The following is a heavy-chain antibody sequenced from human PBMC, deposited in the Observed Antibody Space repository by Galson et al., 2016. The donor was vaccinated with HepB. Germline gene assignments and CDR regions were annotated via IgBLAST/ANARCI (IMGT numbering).Heavy chain of an antibody. V-gene: IGHV3-66*01. J-gene: IGHJ6*02. CDR1: GFTVSNNF. CDR3: ARDWSYYYYYGMDV. D-gene: IGHD3-3*01. Sequence: SPRLSCAASGFTVSNNFMRWVRQAPGNGLECVSLIYSGGGTHYVDSVKGRFIISRDNAKNSLYLQMNSLRDEDTAVYYCARDWSYYYYYGMDVWGQGTTVTVSS. CDR2: IYSGGGT.